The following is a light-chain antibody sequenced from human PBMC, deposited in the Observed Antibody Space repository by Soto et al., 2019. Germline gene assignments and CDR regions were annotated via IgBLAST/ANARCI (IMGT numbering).Light chain of an antibody. CDR3: QQVKSYPLT. J-gene: IGKJ4*01. CDR1: QSISSY. Sequence: DIQMTQSPSSLSASVGDRVTITCRASQSISSYLNWYQQKPGKAPKLLIYAASSLQSGVPSRFSGSGSGTEFTLTISSLQPEDSASYYCQQVKSYPLTFGGRTKVAIK. V-gene: IGKV1-39*01. CDR2: AAS.